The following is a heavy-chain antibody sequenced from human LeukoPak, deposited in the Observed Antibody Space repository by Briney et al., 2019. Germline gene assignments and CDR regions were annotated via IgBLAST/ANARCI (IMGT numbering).Heavy chain of an antibody. CDR3: ATEAAAGGLDY. CDR2: INPNSGGT. Sequence: ASVKVSCKTSRYVFYIHWVRRAPGQGLEWMGWINPNSGGTDSAQKFQGRVTLTRDTSISTAYMDLGRLTSDDTAIYYCATEAAAGGLDYWGQGTLVTVSS. J-gene: IGHJ4*02. V-gene: IGHV1-2*02. CDR1: RYVFY. D-gene: IGHD6-13*01.